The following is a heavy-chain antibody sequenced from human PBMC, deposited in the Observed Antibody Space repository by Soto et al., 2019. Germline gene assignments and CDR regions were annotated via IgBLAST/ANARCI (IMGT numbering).Heavy chain of an antibody. CDR1: GYTFTSYA. D-gene: IGHD6-19*01. Sequence: ASVKVSWKASGYTFTSYAMHWVRQAPGQRLEWMGWINAGNGNTKYSQKFQGRVTITRDTSASTAYMELSSLRSEDTAVYYCARRASIAVQYNWFDPWGQGTLVTVSS. CDR3: ARRASIAVQYNWFDP. J-gene: IGHJ5*02. V-gene: IGHV1-3*01. CDR2: INAGNGNT.